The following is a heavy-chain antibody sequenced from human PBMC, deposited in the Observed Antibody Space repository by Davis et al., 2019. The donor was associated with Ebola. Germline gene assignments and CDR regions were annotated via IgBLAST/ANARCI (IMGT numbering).Heavy chain of an antibody. D-gene: IGHD3-16*01. CDR2: IYYSGST. J-gene: IGHJ2*01. Sequence: SETLSLTCAVYGGSFSGYYWSWIRQPPGKGLEWIGYIYYSGSTNYNPSLKSRVTISVETSNNQFSLKLSSVTATDTAVYYCAGLRLAGEWCFDLWGRGTLVTVSS. V-gene: IGHV4-59*08. CDR1: GGSFSGYY. CDR3: AGLRLAGEWCFDL.